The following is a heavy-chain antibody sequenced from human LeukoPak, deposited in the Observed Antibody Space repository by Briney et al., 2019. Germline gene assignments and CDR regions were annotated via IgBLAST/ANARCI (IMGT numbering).Heavy chain of an antibody. D-gene: IGHD3-10*01. Sequence: PGGSLRLSCGASGFIFSTYAMTWVRQAPGKGLEWVSAVSDGGGDTYYVDSVRGRFTISRDNSKNTLYLQMNSLRAEDTAVYYCAKDIRGSGNYGWFDPWGQGTLVTVSS. CDR2: VSDGGGDT. V-gene: IGHV3-23*01. J-gene: IGHJ5*02. CDR1: GFIFSTYA. CDR3: AKDIRGSGNYGWFDP.